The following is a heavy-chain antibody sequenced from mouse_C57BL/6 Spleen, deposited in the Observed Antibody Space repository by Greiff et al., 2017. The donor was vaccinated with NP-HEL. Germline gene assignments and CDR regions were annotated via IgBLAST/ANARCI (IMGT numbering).Heavy chain of an antibody. CDR3: ARGDDRYYAMDY. Sequence: EVKLQESGPELVKPGASVKISCKASGYSFTGYYMNWVKQSPEKSLEWIGEINPSTGGTTYNQKFKAKATLTVDKSSSTAYMQLKSLTSEDSAVYYCARGDDRYYAMDYWGQGTSVTVSS. V-gene: IGHV1-42*01. D-gene: IGHD2-12*01. J-gene: IGHJ4*01. CDR2: INPSTGGT. CDR1: GYSFTGYY.